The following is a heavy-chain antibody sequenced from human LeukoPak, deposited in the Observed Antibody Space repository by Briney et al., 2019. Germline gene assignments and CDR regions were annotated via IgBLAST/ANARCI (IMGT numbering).Heavy chain of an antibody. CDR2: INPNSGGT. V-gene: IGHV1-2*02. D-gene: IGHD3-10*01. CDR3: AREAVLWFGEYYYYMDV. Sequence: GASVKVSCKASGYTFTGYYMHWVRQAPRQGLEWMGWINPNSGGTNYAQKFQGRVTMTRDTSISTAYMELSRLRSDDTAVYYCAREAVLWFGEYYYYMDVWGKGTTVTISS. J-gene: IGHJ6*03. CDR1: GYTFTGYY.